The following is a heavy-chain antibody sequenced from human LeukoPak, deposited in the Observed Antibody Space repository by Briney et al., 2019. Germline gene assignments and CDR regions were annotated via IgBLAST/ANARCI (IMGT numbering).Heavy chain of an antibody. CDR1: GFTFSSYA. CDR2: ISYDGSNK. D-gene: IGHD3-22*01. V-gene: IGHV3-30-3*01. CDR3: AREYYDSSGYYFGLGY. Sequence: GGSLRLSCAASGFTFSSYAMHWVRQAPGKGLEWVAVISYDGSNKYYADSVKGRFTISRDNSKNTLYLQMNSLRAEDTAVYYCAREYYDSSGYYFGLGYWGQGTLVTVSS. J-gene: IGHJ4*02.